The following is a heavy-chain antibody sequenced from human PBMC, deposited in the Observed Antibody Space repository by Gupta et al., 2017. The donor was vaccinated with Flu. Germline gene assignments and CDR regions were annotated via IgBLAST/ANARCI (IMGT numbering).Heavy chain of an antibody. D-gene: IGHD3-22*01. CDR2: ISYDGSNK. CDR1: GFTFSRYG. CDR3: AKDFSRDSSGYPSANGDY. J-gene: IGHJ4*02. V-gene: IGHV3-30*18. Sequence: QVQLVESGGGVVQPGRSLRLLCAASGFTFSRYGMHWVRQAPGRGLEWVAVISYDGSNKYYADSVKGRFTISRDNSKNTLYLQMNSLRAEDTAVYYCAKDFSRDSSGYPSANGDYWGQGTLVTVSS.